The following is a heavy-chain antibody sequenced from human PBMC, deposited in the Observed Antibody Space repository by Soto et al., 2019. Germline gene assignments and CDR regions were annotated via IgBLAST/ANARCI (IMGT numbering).Heavy chain of an antibody. V-gene: IGHV4-34*01. J-gene: IGHJ6*02. Sequence: SDTLSLTCAVYGGSFSGYYWTWIRQPPGTGLEWIGEINHSGSTNYNPSLKSRVTISVDTSKNQFSLKLTSVTAADTAVYYCARPYYYDSSGYYSGYYYYGMDVWGQGTTVT. CDR1: GGSFSGYY. CDR3: ARPYYYDSSGYYSGYYYYGMDV. CDR2: INHSGST. D-gene: IGHD3-22*01.